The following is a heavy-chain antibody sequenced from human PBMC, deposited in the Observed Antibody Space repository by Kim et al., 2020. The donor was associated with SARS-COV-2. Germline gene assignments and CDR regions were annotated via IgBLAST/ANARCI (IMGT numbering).Heavy chain of an antibody. V-gene: IGHV3-74*01. CDR1: GFPFSRHW. D-gene: IGHD2-15*01. CDR3: TSVIGYRPV. J-gene: IGHJ4*02. Sequence: GGSLRLSCAASGFPFSRHWMHWVRQAPGKGLVWLSRINSAGTDTIYADSVKGRFTVFRDNAENALYLQMNSLRAEDTAVYYCTSVIGYRPVWGQGTLVTVSS. CDR2: INSAGTDT.